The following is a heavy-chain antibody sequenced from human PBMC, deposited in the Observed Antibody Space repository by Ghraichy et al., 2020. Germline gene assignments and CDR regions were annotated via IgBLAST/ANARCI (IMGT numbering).Heavy chain of an antibody. Sequence: LSLTCAASGFTFSSYAMHWVRQAPGKGLEWLAVISYDGSDKFYADSVKGRLTISRDDSQNTVYLQINGLGTEDTAVYYCARDRSYNWFDPWGQGTLVTVSS. V-gene: IGHV3-30*04. CDR3: ARDRSYNWFDP. CDR2: ISYDGSDK. J-gene: IGHJ5*02. CDR1: GFTFSSYA.